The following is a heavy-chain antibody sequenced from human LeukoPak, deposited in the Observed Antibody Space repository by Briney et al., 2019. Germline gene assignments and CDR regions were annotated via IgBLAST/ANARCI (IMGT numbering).Heavy chain of an antibody. CDR2: INPNSGGT. J-gene: IGHJ4*02. CDR1: GYTFTGYY. D-gene: IGHD3-22*01. Sequence: GASVKVSCKASGYTFTGYYMHWVRQAPGQGLEWMGRINPNSGGTNYAQKFQGRVTMTMYTSISTAYMELSRMRSDDTAVYYCARDLVTMMFFFDYWGQGTLVTVSS. CDR3: ARDLVTMMFFFDY. V-gene: IGHV1-2*06.